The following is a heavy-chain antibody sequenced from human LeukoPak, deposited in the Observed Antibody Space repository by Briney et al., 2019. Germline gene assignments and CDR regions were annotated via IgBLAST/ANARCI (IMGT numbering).Heavy chain of an antibody. V-gene: IGHV3-73*01. CDR1: GFTFSGSA. J-gene: IGHJ5*02. Sequence: PGGSLRLSCAASGFTFSGSAMHWVRQASGKGLEWVGRIRSKANSSATAYAASVKGRFTISRDDSKNTAYLQMNSLKTEDTAVYYCTRRDGEVFDPWGQGTLVTVSS. D-gene: IGHD2-21*01. CDR3: TRRDGEVFDP. CDR2: IRSKANSSAT.